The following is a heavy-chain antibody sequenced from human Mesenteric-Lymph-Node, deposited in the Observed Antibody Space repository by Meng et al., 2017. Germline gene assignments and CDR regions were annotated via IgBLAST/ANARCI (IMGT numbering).Heavy chain of an antibody. D-gene: IGHD2-21*02. CDR2: ISSSSYI. J-gene: IGHJ5*02. V-gene: IGHV3-21*01. Sequence: GGSLRLSCAASGFTFSSYSMNWVRQAPGKGLEWVSSISSSSYIYYADSVKGRFTISRDNAKNALYLQMNSLRAEDTAVCYCARDCGGDCWNWFDPWGQGTLVTVSS. CDR1: GFTFSSYS. CDR3: ARDCGGDCWNWFDP.